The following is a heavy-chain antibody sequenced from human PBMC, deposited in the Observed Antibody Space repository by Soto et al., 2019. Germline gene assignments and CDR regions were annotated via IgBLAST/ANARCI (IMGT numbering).Heavy chain of an antibody. CDR3: ARHTYGGPFDY. D-gene: IGHD4-17*01. J-gene: IGHJ4*02. V-gene: IGHV4-39*01. CDR2: IYYDGRT. Sequence: QLHLQESGPGLVKPSETLSLMCSVSGGSIRTSGYYWGWIRQTPGKGLECLGTIYYDGRTYYNPSLKSRLTMSVDTSREQFSLTLTSVTAADTALYYCARHTYGGPFDYWGQGNLVTVSS. CDR1: GGSIRTSGYY.